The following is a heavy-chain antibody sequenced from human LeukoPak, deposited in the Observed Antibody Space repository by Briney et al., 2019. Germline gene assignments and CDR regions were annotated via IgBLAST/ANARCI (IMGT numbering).Heavy chain of an antibody. Sequence: PSETLSLTCAVYGGSFSGYYWSWIRQPPGKGLEWIGEINHSGSTNYNPSLKSRVTISVDTSKNQFSLKLSSVTAADTAVCYCARARIAAAGRYYFDYWGQGTLVTVSS. V-gene: IGHV4-34*01. CDR3: ARARIAAAGRYYFDY. CDR2: INHSGST. J-gene: IGHJ4*02. CDR1: GGSFSGYY. D-gene: IGHD6-13*01.